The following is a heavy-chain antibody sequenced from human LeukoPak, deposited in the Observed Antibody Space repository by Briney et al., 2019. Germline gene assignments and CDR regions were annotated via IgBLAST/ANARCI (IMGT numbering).Heavy chain of an antibody. CDR1: GFTFSLYG. CDR2: ISNDGDSE. D-gene: IGHD3-10*01. J-gene: IGHJ4*02. CDR3: AKDGRGRTFFGDIEY. Sequence: GGSLRLSCAASGFTFSLYGMHWVHQAPGKGLEWVALISNDGDSEYYTDSVKGRFTISRDNAKDTLYLQMNSLRGEDTAVYYCAKDGRGRTFFGDIEYWGQGTLVAVSS. V-gene: IGHV3-30*18.